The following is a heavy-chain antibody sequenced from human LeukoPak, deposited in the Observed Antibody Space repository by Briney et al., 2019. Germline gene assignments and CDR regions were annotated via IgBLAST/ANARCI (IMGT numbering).Heavy chain of an antibody. Sequence: GGSLRLSCAASGFTFSSYSMNWVRQAPGKGLEWVSSISSSSSYIYYADSVKGRFTTSRDNAKNSLYLQMNSLRAEDTAVYYCARDPSSGGWFDPWGQGTLVTVSS. V-gene: IGHV3-21*01. J-gene: IGHJ5*02. D-gene: IGHD6-19*01. CDR2: ISSSSSYI. CDR3: ARDPSSGGWFDP. CDR1: GFTFSSYS.